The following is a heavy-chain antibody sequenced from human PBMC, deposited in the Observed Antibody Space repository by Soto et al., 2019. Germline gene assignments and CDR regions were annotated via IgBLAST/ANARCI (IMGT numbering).Heavy chain of an antibody. Sequence: SETLSLTCSVSGGSISSYYWSWIRQPPGKGLELIGYIYYSGNTNYNPSLKSQVTISVDTSKNQFSLKLSSVTAADTALYYCARILGFCSSTSCYPRFDPWGQGSQVTVSS. CDR1: GGSISSYY. V-gene: IGHV4-59*01. D-gene: IGHD2-2*01. CDR3: ARILGFCSSTSCYPRFDP. J-gene: IGHJ5*02. CDR2: IYYSGNT.